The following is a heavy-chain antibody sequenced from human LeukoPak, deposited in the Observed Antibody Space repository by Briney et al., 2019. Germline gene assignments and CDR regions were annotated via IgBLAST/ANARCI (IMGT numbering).Heavy chain of an antibody. CDR3: ARGLMIRGVADY. V-gene: IGHV3-30*04. D-gene: IGHD3-10*01. CDR2: ILHDGSKK. CDR1: GFTFSNYA. J-gene: IGHJ4*02. Sequence: GGSLRLSCAASGFTFSNYALHWVRQAPGKGLEWVAVILHDGSKKYADSVRGRFTISRDNSKNTLSLQMNSLRVEDTAVYSCARGLMIRGVADYWGQETLVIVSS.